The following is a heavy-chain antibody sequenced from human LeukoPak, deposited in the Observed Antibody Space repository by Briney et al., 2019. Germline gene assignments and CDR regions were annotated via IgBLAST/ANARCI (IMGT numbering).Heavy chain of an antibody. V-gene: IGHV4-4*07. Sequence: SETLSLTCSVSGGSISSYYWNWIRQPAGKGLEWIGRIYSSGSSNYNPPLKSRVTMSVDMSKNQFSLKLRSVTAADTAVYYCARESGGKPRQFDYWGQGTLVTVSS. J-gene: IGHJ4*02. CDR3: ARESGGKPRQFDY. D-gene: IGHD3-10*01. CDR1: GGSISSYY. CDR2: IYSSGSS.